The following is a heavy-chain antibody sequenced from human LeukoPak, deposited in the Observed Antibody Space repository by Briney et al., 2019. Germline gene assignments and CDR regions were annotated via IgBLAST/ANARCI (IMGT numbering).Heavy chain of an antibody. Sequence: GGSLRLSCAASGFTFSSYGMHWVRQAPGKGLEWVAVISYDGSNKYYADSVKGRFTISRDNSKNTLYLQMNSLRAEDTAVYYCAKDRSKRSKTLTWGFDPWGQGTLVTVSS. CDR3: AKDRSKRSKTLTWGFDP. D-gene: IGHD1-26*01. CDR2: ISYDGSNK. CDR1: GFTFSSYG. J-gene: IGHJ5*02. V-gene: IGHV3-30*18.